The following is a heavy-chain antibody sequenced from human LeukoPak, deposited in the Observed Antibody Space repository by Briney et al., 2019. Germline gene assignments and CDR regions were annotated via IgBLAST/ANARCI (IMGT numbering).Heavy chain of an antibody. J-gene: IGHJ4*02. D-gene: IGHD3-22*01. CDR2: IYHSGST. CDR3: ARHIESSGYYYDY. V-gene: IGHV4-30-2*01. CDR1: GGSISSGGYS. Sequence: SQTLSLTCAVSGGSISSGGYSWSWIRQPPGKGLEWIGYIYHSGSTYYDPSLKSRVTISVDRSKNQFSLKLSSVTAEDTAVYYCARHIESSGYYYDYWGQGTLVTVSS.